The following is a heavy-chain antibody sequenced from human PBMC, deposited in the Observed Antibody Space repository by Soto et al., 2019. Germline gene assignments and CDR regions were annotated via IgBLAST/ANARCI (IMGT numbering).Heavy chain of an antibody. V-gene: IGHV4-31*03. J-gene: IGHJ4*02. D-gene: IGHD3-9*01. CDR2: IYYSGST. CDR3: ERYHAILTGPFDY. CDR1: GGSISSGGYY. Sequence: PSETLSLTCTVSGGSISSGGYYWSWIRQHPGKGLEWIGYIYYSGSTYYNPSLKSRVTISVDTSKNQFSLKLSSVTAADTAVYYCERYHAILTGPFDYWGQGTLVTVSS.